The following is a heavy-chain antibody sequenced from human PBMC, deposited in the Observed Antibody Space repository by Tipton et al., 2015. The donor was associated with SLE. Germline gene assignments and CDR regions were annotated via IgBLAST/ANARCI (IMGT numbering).Heavy chain of an antibody. J-gene: IGHJ3*02. CDR1: SGSFSGYH. CDR2: INYSGST. V-gene: IGHV4-34*01. CDR3: ARGVAHFYDSGSFDI. D-gene: IGHD2/OR15-2a*01. Sequence: TLSLTCAIYSGSFSGYHWSWIRQSPGKGLEWIGEINYSGSTNYNPSLKSRVTISIGTSKNQLSLIVSSVTAADTAVYYCARGVAHFYDSGSFDIWGQGTMATVSS.